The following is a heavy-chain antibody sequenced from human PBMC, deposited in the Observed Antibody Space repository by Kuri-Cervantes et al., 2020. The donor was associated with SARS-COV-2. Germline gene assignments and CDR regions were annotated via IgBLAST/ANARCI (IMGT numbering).Heavy chain of an antibody. CDR2: INHSGST. Sequence: SQTLSLTCAVYGGSFSGYYWSWIRQPPGKGLEWIGEINHSGSTNYNPSLKSRVTISVDTSKNQISLNLSSVTAADTALYYCARDFRGGRYYFGMDVWGQGTTVTVSS. CDR3: ARDFRGGRYYFGMDV. CDR1: GGSFSGYY. D-gene: IGHD2-15*01. J-gene: IGHJ6*02. V-gene: IGHV4-34*01.